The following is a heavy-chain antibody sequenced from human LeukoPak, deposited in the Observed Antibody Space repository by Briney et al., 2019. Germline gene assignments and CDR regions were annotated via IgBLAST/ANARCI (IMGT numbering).Heavy chain of an antibody. CDR3: ARETIGKKPFED. D-gene: IGHD3-16*01. CDR2: INPDSGGT. CDR1: GYTFTDCY. J-gene: IGHJ4*02. Sequence: ASVRVSCKASGYTFTDCYLNWVRQAPGQGIEWMGWINPDSGGTTYAQKFQGRVTMTRDTSISTVHMELSRLRSDDTAVYYCARETIGKKPFEDWGQGTLVTVSS. V-gene: IGHV1-2*02.